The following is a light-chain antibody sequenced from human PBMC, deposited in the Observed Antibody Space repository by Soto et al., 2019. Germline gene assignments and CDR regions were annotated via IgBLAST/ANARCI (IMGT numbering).Light chain of an antibody. Sequence: DIVMTQSPDSLAVSLGERATINCKSSQSVLYSSNNKNYLTWYQQKPGQPPKLLIYWASTRESGVPDRFSGSGSGTDFTLTIRSLQAEDVAVYYCQQYYSTPQTFGQGTKVEIK. CDR3: QQYYSTPQT. CDR1: QSVLYSSNNKNY. CDR2: WAS. J-gene: IGKJ1*01. V-gene: IGKV4-1*01.